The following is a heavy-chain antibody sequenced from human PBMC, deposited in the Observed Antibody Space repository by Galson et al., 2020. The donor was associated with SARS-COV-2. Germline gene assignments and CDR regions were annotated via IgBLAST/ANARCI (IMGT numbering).Heavy chain of an antibody. Sequence: SETLSLTCTVSGGTINRSVYYWAWLRQPPGKGLEWIGNIYFSGSTYYNPSLKSRVTMSVDTSKNQFSLKLRSVTAADTAVYYCARINGTYSSFDYWGQGSLVAVSS. CDR2: IYFSGST. CDR3: ARINGTYSSFDY. V-gene: IGHV4-39*07. CDR1: GGTINRSVYY. D-gene: IGHD1-26*01. J-gene: IGHJ4*02.